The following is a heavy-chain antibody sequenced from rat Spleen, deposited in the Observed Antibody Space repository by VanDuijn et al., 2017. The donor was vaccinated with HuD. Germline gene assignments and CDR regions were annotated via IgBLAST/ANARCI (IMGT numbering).Heavy chain of an antibody. CDR3: TRGYYFDY. J-gene: IGHJ2*01. Sequence: EVQVVESGGGIVQPGRSMKLSGAASGFTFSNYDMVWVRQAPTKGLKWVASISYDGSTPYYRDSVKGRFTISGDNAKSTLYLQMDSLRSEDTATYYCTRGYYFDYWGQGVMVTVSS. CDR1: GFTFSNYD. CDR2: ISYDGSTP. V-gene: IGHV5-7*01.